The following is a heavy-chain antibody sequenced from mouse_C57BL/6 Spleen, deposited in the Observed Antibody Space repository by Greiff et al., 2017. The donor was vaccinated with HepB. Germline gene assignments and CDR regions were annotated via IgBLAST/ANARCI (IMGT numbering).Heavy chain of an antibody. V-gene: IGHV1-69*01. CDR3: ARSGDGYYNY. J-gene: IGHJ2*01. Sequence: QVQLQQPGAELVMPGASVKLSCKASGYTFTSYWMHWVKQRPGQGLEWIGEIDPSDSYTNYNQKFKGKSTLTVDKSSSTAYMQLSSLTSEDSAVYHCARSGDGYYNYGGQGTTLTVSS. CDR1: GYTFTSYW. D-gene: IGHD2-3*01. CDR2: IDPSDSYT.